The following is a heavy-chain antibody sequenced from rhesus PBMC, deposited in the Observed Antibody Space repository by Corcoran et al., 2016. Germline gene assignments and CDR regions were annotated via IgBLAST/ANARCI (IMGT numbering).Heavy chain of an antibody. J-gene: IGHJ4*01. V-gene: IGHV5-2*01. CDR2: SDPSDSDT. CDR1: GYSFTSYW. CDR3: AKLWGSSGWYYFDY. D-gene: IGHD6-31*01. Sequence: EVQLVQSGAEVKRPGESLKLSCKTSGYSFTSYWISWVRQLPGKGLEWMGGSDPSDSDTSYSPSVQGQVTISAHKSSSTTYLQWSSLKASDSATYYCAKLWGSSGWYYFDYWGQGVLVTVSS.